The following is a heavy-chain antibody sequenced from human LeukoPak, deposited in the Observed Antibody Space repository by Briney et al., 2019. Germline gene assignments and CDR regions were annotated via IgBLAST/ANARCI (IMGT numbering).Heavy chain of an antibody. CDR1: GFTFSSYW. CDR2: ISSDGSST. CDR3: VRPHYYGSGSYYY. D-gene: IGHD3-10*01. Sequence: GGSLRLSCAASGFTFSSYWMHRVRQAPGKGLVWVSRISSDGSSTSYADYVKGRFTISRDNAKNTLYLQMNSLRAEDTAVYYCVRPHYYGSGSYYYWGQGTLVTVSS. J-gene: IGHJ4*02. V-gene: IGHV3-74*01.